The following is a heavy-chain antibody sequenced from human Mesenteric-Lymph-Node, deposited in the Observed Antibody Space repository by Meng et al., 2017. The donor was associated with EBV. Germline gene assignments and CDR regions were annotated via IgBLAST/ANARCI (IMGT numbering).Heavy chain of an antibody. CDR2: IIHGGSP. CDR1: GGPLRGAY. Sequence: GQLQQVGVGLLKPADTLSLPCAVKGGPLRGAYWNWIRQPPGKGLEWIGEIIHGGSPSYNPSLKGRVTISIDTSKNQLSLMLSSVTAADTAVYYCARRPTGIDYWGQGTLVTVSS. J-gene: IGHJ4*02. D-gene: IGHD2-8*02. V-gene: IGHV4-34*12. CDR3: ARRPTGIDY.